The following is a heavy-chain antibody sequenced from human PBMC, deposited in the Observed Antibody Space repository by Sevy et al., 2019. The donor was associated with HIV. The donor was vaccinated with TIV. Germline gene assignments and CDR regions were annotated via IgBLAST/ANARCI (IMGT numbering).Heavy chain of an antibody. D-gene: IGHD3-3*01. CDR3: AKVLSWGCYYTGVGDFDY. V-gene: IGHV3-23*01. CDR2: ISGTDGRT. J-gene: IGHJ4*02. Sequence: GGSLRLSCAASGFTFSSYAMSWVRQAPGKGLEWVSGISGTDGRTYNADSVKGRFSISRDNSKNTLYLQMNSLRAEDTAIYYGAKVLSWGCYYTGVGDFDYWGQGTLVTVSS. CDR1: GFTFSSYA.